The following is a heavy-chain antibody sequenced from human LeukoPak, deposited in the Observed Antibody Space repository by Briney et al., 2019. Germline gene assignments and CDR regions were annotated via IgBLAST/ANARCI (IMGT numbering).Heavy chain of an antibody. J-gene: IGHJ6*03. CDR3: ARGGDHPTYLFQYMDV. D-gene: IGHD3-16*01. CDR2: ISSSSSYI. Sequence: GGSLRLSCAVSGFRLSSYSINWVRQAPGKGLEWVSAISSSSSYIYYADSVKGRFTISRDNAKNSLSLQMNSLRSEDTAVYYCARGGDHPTYLFQYMDVWGKGTTVTVSS. CDR1: GFRLSSYS. V-gene: IGHV3-21*01.